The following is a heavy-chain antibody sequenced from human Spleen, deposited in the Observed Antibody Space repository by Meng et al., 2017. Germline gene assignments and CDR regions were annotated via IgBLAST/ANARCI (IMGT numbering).Heavy chain of an antibody. V-gene: IGHV4-34*01. CDR2: INHSGST. Sequence: QGHFQPWGAGLLKLSETLSLTCVVSGGSFSDYYGSWIRQPPGKGLEWIGEINHSGSTNYNPSLESRATISVDTSQNNLSLKLSSVTAADSAVYYCARGPTTMAHDFDYWGQGTLVTVSS. CDR1: GGSFSDYY. J-gene: IGHJ4*02. D-gene: IGHD4-11*01. CDR3: ARGPTTMAHDFDY.